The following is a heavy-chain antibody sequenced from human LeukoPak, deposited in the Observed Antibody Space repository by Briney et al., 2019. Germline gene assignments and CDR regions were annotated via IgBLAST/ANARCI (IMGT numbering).Heavy chain of an antibody. CDR2: IYYSGST. D-gene: IGHD2-15*01. J-gene: IGHJ6*03. CDR3: ARGYCSGGSCYWLYYYYYMDV. V-gene: IGHV4-59*12. Sequence: SETLSLTCTVSGGSISSYYWSWIRQPPGKGLEWIGYIYYSGSTNYNPSLKSRVTISVDTSKNQFSLKLSSVTAADTAVYYCARGYCSGGSCYWLYYYYYMDVWGKGTTVTVSS. CDR1: GGSISSYY.